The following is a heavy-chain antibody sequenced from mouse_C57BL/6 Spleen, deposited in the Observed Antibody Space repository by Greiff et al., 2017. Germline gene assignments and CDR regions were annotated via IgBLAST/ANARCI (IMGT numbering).Heavy chain of an antibody. D-gene: IGHD2-4*01. CDR2: IYPRSGNT. CDR3: ARTYPYDYDEGENAMDY. J-gene: IGHJ4*01. Sequence: QVQLQQSGAELARPGASVKLSCKASGYTFTSYGISWVKQRTGQGLEWIGEIYPRSGNTYYNEKFKGKATLTADKSSSTAYMELRSLTSEDSAVXFCARTYPYDYDEGENAMDYWGQGTSVTVSS. CDR1: GYTFTSYG. V-gene: IGHV1-81*01.